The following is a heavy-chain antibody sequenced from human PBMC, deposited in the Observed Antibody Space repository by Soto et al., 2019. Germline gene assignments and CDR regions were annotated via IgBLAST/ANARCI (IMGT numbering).Heavy chain of an antibody. CDR3: AKDLSGSYPYDAFDI. V-gene: IGHV3-30*18. CDR2: ISYDGSNK. J-gene: IGHJ3*02. Sequence: GGSLRLSCAASGFTFSSYGMHWVRQAPGKGLEWVAVISYDGSNKYYADSVKGRFTISRDNSKNTLYLQMNSLRAEDTAVYYCAKDLSGSYPYDAFDIWGQGTMVTVSS. CDR1: GFTFSSYG. D-gene: IGHD1-26*01.